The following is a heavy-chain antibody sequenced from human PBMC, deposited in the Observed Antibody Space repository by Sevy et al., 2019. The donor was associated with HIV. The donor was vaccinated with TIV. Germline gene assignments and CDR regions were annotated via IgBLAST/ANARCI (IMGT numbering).Heavy chain of an antibody. D-gene: IGHD3-22*01. J-gene: IGHJ5*01. CDR3: AKDGNDSSFYGCNGFDF. V-gene: IGHV3-23*01. CDR2: ISGSGQSS. CDR1: GFTFTSYA. Sequence: GGSLRLSCAASGFTFTSYAMYWVRQAPGKGLEWVAAISGSGQSSFYADSVKGRFTVSRDRSKNTLFLQMDSLRVEDTALYYCAKDGNDSSFYGCNGFDFWGQGTPVTVSS.